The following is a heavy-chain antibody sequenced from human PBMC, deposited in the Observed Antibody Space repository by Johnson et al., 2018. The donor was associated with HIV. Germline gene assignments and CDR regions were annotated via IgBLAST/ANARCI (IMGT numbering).Heavy chain of an antibody. V-gene: IGHV3-30-3*01. CDR1: GFTFSSYA. Sequence: QVQLVESGGGVVQPGRSLRLSCAASGFTFSSYAMHWVRQAPGKGLEWVAVISYDGSNKYYADSVKGRFTISRDNSKNTLYLQMNSLKSEDTAVYYCTTDQVGRNYGGKYHIWGQGTMLTVSS. CDR2: ISYDGSNK. CDR3: TTDQVGRNYGGKYHI. D-gene: IGHD1-7*01. J-gene: IGHJ3*02.